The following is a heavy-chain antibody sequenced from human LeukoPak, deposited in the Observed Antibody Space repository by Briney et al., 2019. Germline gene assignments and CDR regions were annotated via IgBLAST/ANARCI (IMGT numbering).Heavy chain of an antibody. Sequence: GGSLRLSCTASGFTFGDYAMSWFRQAPGKGLEWVGFIRSKAYGGTTEYAATVKGRFTISRDDSKSIAYLQMNRLKTEDTAVYYCTREILKDIVVVVAANWFDPWGQGTLVTVSS. V-gene: IGHV3-49*03. CDR1: GFTFGDYA. J-gene: IGHJ5*02. D-gene: IGHD2-15*01. CDR3: TREILKDIVVVVAANWFDP. CDR2: IRSKAYGGTT.